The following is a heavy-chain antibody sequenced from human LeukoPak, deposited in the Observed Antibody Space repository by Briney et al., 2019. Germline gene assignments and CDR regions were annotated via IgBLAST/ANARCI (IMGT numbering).Heavy chain of an antibody. CDR2: ISAYNGNT. J-gene: IGHJ6*02. D-gene: IGHD2-2*01. Sequence: ASVKVSCKASGYTFTSYGISWVRQAPGQGLEWMGWISAYNGNTNYAQKLQGRVTMTTDTSTSTAYMELRSLRSDDTAVYYCARDHDIVVVPAAADYYYYGMDVGAKGPRSPSP. V-gene: IGHV1-18*01. CDR3: ARDHDIVVVPAAADYYYYGMDV. CDR1: GYTFTSYG.